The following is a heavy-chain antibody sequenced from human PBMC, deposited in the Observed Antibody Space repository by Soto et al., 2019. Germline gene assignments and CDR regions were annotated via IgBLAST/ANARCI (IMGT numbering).Heavy chain of an antibody. CDR3: ARWGPRYLDP. D-gene: IGHD1-20*01. V-gene: IGHV4-59*01. CDR1: RDSIRNYY. Sequence: SETLSLTCTVSRDSIRNYYWSWIRQPPGKRLERIGYRYNTGSTNYSPSLRSRVTISVDTSKNQFSLKLTSLSAADTAVYYCARWGPRYLDPWGQGILVTVSS. J-gene: IGHJ5*02. CDR2: RYNTGST.